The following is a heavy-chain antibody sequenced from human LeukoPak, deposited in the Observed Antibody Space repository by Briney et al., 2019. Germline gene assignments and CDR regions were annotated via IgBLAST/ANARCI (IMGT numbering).Heavy chain of an antibody. J-gene: IGHJ3*02. CDR2: ISAYNGNT. CDR3: ARDSVGATSQPDAFDI. CDR1: GYTFTSYG. V-gene: IGHV1-18*01. Sequence: ASVKVSCKASGYTFTSYGISWVRQAHGQGLEWMGWISAYNGNTNYAQKLQGRVTMTTDTSTSTAYMELRSLRSDDTAVYYCARDSVGATSQPDAFDIWGQGTMVTVSS. D-gene: IGHD1-26*01.